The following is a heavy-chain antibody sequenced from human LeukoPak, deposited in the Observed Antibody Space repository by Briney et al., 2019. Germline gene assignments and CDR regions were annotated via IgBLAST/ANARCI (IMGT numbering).Heavy chain of an antibody. V-gene: IGHV4-34*01. CDR1: GGSFSGYY. Sequence: SETLSLTCAVYGGSFSGYYWSWIRQPPGKGLEWIGEINHSGSTNYNPSLKSRVTISVDTSKNQFSLKLSSVTAADTAVYYCARAAGRYFDWLLGDWGQGTLVTVSS. D-gene: IGHD3-9*01. CDR2: INHSGST. J-gene: IGHJ4*02. CDR3: ARAAGRYFDWLLGD.